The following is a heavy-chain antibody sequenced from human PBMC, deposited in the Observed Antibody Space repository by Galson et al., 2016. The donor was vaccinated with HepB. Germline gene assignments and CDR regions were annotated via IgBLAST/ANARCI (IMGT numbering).Heavy chain of an antibody. CDR1: GGSISSSGYY. J-gene: IGHJ5*01. D-gene: IGHD3-10*01. CDR2: MYYSGIT. Sequence: SETLSLTCNVSGGSISSSGYYWGWVRQPPGKGLEWIGRMYYSGITYYSLSLKSRLTMSVDTSRNHLSLKLGSVTAADTAVYYCARLCLGSDNCFDSWGQGTLVTVSS. V-gene: IGHV4-39*02. CDR3: ARLCLGSDNCFDS.